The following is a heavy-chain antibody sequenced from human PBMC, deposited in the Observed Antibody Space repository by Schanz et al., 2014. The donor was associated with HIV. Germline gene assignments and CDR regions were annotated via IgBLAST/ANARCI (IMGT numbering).Heavy chain of an antibody. CDR1: GFSFSSYV. CDR3: AREGATGYITY. D-gene: IGHD5-18*01. Sequence: IQLLESGGGLVQPGGSLRLSCAASGFSFSSYVMSWVRQAPGKGLEWVAAMWYDESHKGYADSVKGRFTISRDNSKNTLYLQMSSLRAEDTAVYYCAREGATGYITYWGQGTLVTVSS. J-gene: IGHJ4*02. V-gene: IGHV3-33*08. CDR2: MWYDESHK.